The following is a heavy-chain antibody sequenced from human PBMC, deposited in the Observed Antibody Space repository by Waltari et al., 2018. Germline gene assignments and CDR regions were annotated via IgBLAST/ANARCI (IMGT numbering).Heavy chain of an antibody. Sequence: QVQLVQSGAEVKKPGASVKVSCKASGYTFTSYAMHWVRQAPGQRLECMGWINAGNGNTKYSQEFQGRVTITRDTSASTAYMELSSLRSEDMAVYYCARGDDYDFWSGYFWNFDYWGQGTLVTVSS. V-gene: IGHV1-3*03. CDR1: GYTFTSYA. D-gene: IGHD3-3*01. J-gene: IGHJ4*02. CDR3: ARGDDYDFWSGYFWNFDY. CDR2: INAGNGNT.